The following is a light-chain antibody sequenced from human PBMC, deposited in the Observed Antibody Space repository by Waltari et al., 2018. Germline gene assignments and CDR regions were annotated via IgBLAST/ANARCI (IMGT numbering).Light chain of an antibody. CDR1: SSDGGSHNL. V-gene: IGLV2-23*02. Sequence: QSALTQPASVSGSPGQSITISCTGTSSDGGSHNLVSWYQQHPGKAPKLMIYEVSKRPSGVSNRFSGSKSGNTASLTISGLQAEDEADYYCCSYAGSSTFVVFGGGTKLTVL. CDR2: EVS. CDR3: CSYAGSSTFVV. J-gene: IGLJ2*01.